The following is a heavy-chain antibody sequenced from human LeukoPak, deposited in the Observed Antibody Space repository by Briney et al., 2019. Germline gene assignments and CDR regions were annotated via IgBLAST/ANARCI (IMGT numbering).Heavy chain of an antibody. V-gene: IGHV3-53*01. CDR2: IYSAGAT. CDR1: GFTFSSYA. CDR3: ARDRGTSGYIFDY. D-gene: IGHD3-22*01. Sequence: PGGSLRLSCAASGFTFSSYAMNWLRLAPGKGPEWVSVIYSAGATYYADSVRGRFTISRDNSKNTVYLQMNSLRAEDTAVYYCARDRGTSGYIFDYWGRGTLVTVSS. J-gene: IGHJ4*02.